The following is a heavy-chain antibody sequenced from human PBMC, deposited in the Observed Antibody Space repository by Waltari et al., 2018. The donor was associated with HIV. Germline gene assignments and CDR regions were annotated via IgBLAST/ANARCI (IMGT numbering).Heavy chain of an antibody. Sequence: EEQLVESGGGLVQPVGSLRLSCAASGFSISNYWMHWVRQAPGKGLECGSLVKSDGVSTKYADSVKGRFTISRDNAKNTVYLQMNRLRAEDTAVYYCATGAIDAFEIWGQGTKVTVSS. J-gene: IGHJ3*02. CDR1: GFSISNYW. D-gene: IGHD1-26*01. CDR3: ATGAIDAFEI. CDR2: VKSDGVST. V-gene: IGHV3-74*03.